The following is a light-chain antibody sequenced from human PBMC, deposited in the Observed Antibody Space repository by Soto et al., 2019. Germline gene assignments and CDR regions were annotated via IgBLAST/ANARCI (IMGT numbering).Light chain of an antibody. V-gene: IGLV2-14*01. Sequence: QSALTQPASVSGSPGQSITISCTGTSSDVGGYNYVSWYQQHPGKAPKLLIYGNSNRPSGVPDRFSGSKSGTSASLAITGLQAEDEADYYCQSYDSSLSGYVVFGGGTKLTVL. CDR3: QSYDSSLSGYVV. CDR1: SSDVGGYNY. CDR2: GNS. J-gene: IGLJ2*01.